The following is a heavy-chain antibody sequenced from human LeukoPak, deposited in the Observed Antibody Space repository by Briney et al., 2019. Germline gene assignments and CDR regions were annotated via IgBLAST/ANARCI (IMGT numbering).Heavy chain of an antibody. V-gene: IGHV3-7*01. D-gene: IGHD6-19*01. CDR2: IKKDGSEK. CDR1: GLTFSSYS. J-gene: IGHJ4*02. CDR3: ARAIAVAGIDY. Sequence: GGSLRLSCAASGLTFSSYSMNWVRQAPGKGLEWVANIKKDGSEKYYVDSVKGRFTISRDNAKNSLYLQMNSLRAEDTAVYYCARAIAVAGIDYWGQGTLVTVSS.